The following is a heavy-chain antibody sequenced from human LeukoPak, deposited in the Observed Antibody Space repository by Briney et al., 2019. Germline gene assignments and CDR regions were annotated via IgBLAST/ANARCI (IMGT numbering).Heavy chain of an antibody. D-gene: IGHD3-10*01. CDR2: IDWDDDK. V-gene: IGHV2-70*11. CDR3: ARMMGMVRGGTGYNWFDP. Sequence: SGPTLVNPTQTLTLTCTFSGFSLSTSGMCVSWIRQPPGRALEWLARIDWDDDKHYSTSLKTRLTISKDTSKNQVVLTMTNMDPVDTATYYCARMMGMVRGGTGYNWFDPWGQGTLVTVSS. J-gene: IGHJ5*02. CDR1: GFSLSTSGMC.